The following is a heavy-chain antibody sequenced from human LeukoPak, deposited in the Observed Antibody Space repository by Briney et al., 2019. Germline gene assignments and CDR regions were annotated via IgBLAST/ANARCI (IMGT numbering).Heavy chain of an antibody. J-gene: IGHJ3*02. D-gene: IGHD3-3*01. CDR1: GFTFSTYG. CDR2: IQYDGSYK. Sequence: GGSLRLSCAASGFTFSTYGIHWVRQAPGKGLEWVAFIQYDGSYKFYADSVQGRFSISRDNSKNTLFLQMNSLRAEDTAVYYCAKVPVFSLTISEVVTDDAFDIWGQGTIVTVSS. V-gene: IGHV3-30*02. CDR3: AKVPVFSLTISEVVTDDAFDI.